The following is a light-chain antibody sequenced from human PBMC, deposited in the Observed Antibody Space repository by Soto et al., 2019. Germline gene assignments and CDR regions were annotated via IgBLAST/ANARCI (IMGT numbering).Light chain of an antibody. V-gene: IGKV1-27*01. Sequence: DFQMTQSPSSLSASVGDRVTITCRATQAINNYVAWYQQKPGKAPNLLIYAAFTLHSGVPSRFSVSGSGTDFTLTISSLQPKDVAIYYCQKYNSAPWAFGQGTKVEVK. CDR1: QAINNY. CDR2: AAF. J-gene: IGKJ1*01. CDR3: QKYNSAPWA.